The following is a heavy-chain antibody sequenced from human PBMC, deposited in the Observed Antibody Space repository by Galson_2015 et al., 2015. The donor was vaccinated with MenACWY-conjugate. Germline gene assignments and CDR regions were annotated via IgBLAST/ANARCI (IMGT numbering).Heavy chain of an antibody. CDR3: AKGVWGTFDY. CDR1: GFTFNNYA. CDR2: IGNSGGST. V-gene: IGHV3-23*01. J-gene: IGHJ4*02. D-gene: IGHD3-16*01. Sequence: SLRLCCAASGFTFNNYAMNWVRQVPGKGLEWVSVIGNSGGSTSYADSVKGRFTISRDNSKNTLYLQMNSLRAEDTAVYYCAKGVWGTFDYWGQGTLVTVSS.